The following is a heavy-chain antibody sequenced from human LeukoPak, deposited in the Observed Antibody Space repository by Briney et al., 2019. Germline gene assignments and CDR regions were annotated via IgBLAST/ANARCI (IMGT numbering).Heavy chain of an antibody. Sequence: SETLSLTCNVSGGSISGYYWNWIRQPAGKGLEWVGRVYTSGSTNYNPSLKSRVTMSVDTSKNQFSLNLSSVTAADTDVYYCARARGGDSRTFDYWGQGTLVTVSS. CDR3: ARARGGDSRTFDY. V-gene: IGHV4-4*07. CDR2: VYTSGST. J-gene: IGHJ4*02. D-gene: IGHD2-21*01. CDR1: GGSISGYY.